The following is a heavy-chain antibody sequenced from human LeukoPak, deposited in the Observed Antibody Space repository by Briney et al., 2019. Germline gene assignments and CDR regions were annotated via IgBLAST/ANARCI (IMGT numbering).Heavy chain of an antibody. CDR3: AGAKSGLLVEEF. V-gene: IGHV4-38-2*02. CDR1: GYSISSGYY. Sequence: PSETLSLTCTVSGYSISSGYYWGWIRQPPGKGLEWIGFIYHSGSTYYNPSLKSRVTISVDKSKNHFSLKLTSVTVADTAVYYCAGAKSGLLVEEFWGQGTLVTVSS. CDR2: IYHSGST. D-gene: IGHD1-26*01. J-gene: IGHJ4*02.